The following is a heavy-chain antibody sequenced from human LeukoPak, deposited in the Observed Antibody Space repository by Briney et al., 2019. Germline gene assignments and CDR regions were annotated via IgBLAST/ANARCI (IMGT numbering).Heavy chain of an antibody. CDR2: INPNSGGT. CDR1: GYTFTGYY. V-gene: IGHV1-2*06. D-gene: IGHD2-15*01. J-gene: IGHJ3*02. Sequence: ASVKVSCKASGYTFTGYYMHWVRQAPGQGLVWMGRINPNSGGTNYAQKFQGRVTMTRDTSISTAYMELSRLRSDDTAVYYCASGYCSGGSCYFDAFDIWGQGTMVTVSS. CDR3: ASGYCSGGSCYFDAFDI.